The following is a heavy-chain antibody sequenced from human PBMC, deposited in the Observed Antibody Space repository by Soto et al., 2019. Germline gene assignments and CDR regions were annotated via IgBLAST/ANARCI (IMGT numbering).Heavy chain of an antibody. J-gene: IGHJ6*02. CDR2: IWYDGSNK. CDR1: GFTFSSYG. CDR3: ARDRDYYDSSGYYSRYYGMDV. D-gene: IGHD3-22*01. Sequence: QVQLVESGGGVVQPGRSLRLSRAASGFTFSSYGMHWVRQAPGKGLEWVAVIWYDGSNKYYADSVKGRFTISRDNSKNTLYLQMNSLRAEDTAVYYCARDRDYYDSSGYYSRYYGMDVWGQGTTVTVSS. V-gene: IGHV3-33*01.